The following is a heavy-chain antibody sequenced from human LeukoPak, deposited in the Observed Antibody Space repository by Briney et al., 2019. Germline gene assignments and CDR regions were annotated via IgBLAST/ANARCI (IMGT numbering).Heavy chain of an antibody. J-gene: IGHJ4*02. CDR3: VRPNGEAAKLLNFDS. Sequence: GESLKISCQGSGYRFPTYWIGWVRQMPGKGLEWMGLIYPGDSNIRYSPSFQGQVTISVDKSINTAYLQWRSLKASDTAMYYCVRPNGEAAKLLNFDSWGQGTLVTVSS. CDR1: GYRFPTYW. D-gene: IGHD2-15*01. CDR2: IYPGDSNI. V-gene: IGHV5-51*01.